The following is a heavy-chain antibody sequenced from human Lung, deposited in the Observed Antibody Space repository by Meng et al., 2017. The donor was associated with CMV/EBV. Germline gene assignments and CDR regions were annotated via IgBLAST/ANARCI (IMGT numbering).Heavy chain of an antibody. CDR1: GYTFTGYY. D-gene: IGHD3-3*01. V-gene: IGHV1-2*02. CDR3: ARPGRDFWSGYRAHLLMDV. CDR2: INPNSGGT. J-gene: IGHJ6*02. Sequence: SVXVSXXASGYTFTGYYMHWVRQAPGQGLEWMGWINPNSGGTNYAQKFQGRVTMTRDTSISTAYMELSRLRSDDTAVYYCARPGRDFWSGYRAHLLMDVWGQGAXVTVSS.